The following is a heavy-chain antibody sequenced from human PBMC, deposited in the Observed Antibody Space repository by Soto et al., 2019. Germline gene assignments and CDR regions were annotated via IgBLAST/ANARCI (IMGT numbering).Heavy chain of an antibody. Sequence: QVHLQESGPGLVKPSETMSLTCTASGASIRNFYWNWVRQFPGQGLEWIGHIYNGERTNYNPSLRSQVTISVDTTKNQLSLKFRSVTVAETAVYYCAQTTGWPGFDYWGQGTLVAGSS. CDR2: IYNGERT. CDR1: GASIRNFY. D-gene: IGHD6-19*01. J-gene: IGHJ4*02. V-gene: IGHV4-59*01. CDR3: AQTTGWPGFDY.